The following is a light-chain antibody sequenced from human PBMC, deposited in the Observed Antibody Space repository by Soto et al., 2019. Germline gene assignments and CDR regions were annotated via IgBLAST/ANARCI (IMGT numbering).Light chain of an antibody. CDR2: KAS. CDR1: QSISSW. J-gene: IGKJ1*01. V-gene: IGKV1-5*03. Sequence: DIQMTQSPSTLSASVGDRVTITCRASQSISSWLAWYQQKPGKAPKLLIYKASSLASGVPSRFSGSGSGTEFTLTISSLQPDDFATYYCQQYNSYTWTCGQGTKVEIK. CDR3: QQYNSYTWT.